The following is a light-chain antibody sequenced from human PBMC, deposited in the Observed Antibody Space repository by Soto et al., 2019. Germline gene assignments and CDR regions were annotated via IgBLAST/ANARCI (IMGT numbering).Light chain of an antibody. CDR3: QQYRTSPGIFT. J-gene: IGKJ3*01. CDR1: QSVSSTY. V-gene: IGKV3-20*01. CDR2: GAS. Sequence: EVVLTQSPGTLSLSPGERATLSCRASQSVSSTYLTWYQQKPGQAPRLLIYGASTRATGIPDRFSGSGSGKDFPLTISRLEPEDFAVYHCQQYRTSPGIFTFGPGTKVEI.